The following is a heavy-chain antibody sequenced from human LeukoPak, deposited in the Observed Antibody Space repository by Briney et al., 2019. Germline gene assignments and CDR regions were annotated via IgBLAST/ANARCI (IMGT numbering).Heavy chain of an antibody. D-gene: IGHD6-25*01. Sequence: ASVKVSCKASGYTFNTYGISWVRQAPGQGLEWMGWISTFNANTNYEQKLQGRVTMTEDTSTDTAYMELSSLRSEDTAVYYCAAERLYGILDYWGQGTLVTVSS. V-gene: IGHV1-18*01. CDR1: GYTFNTYG. J-gene: IGHJ4*02. CDR3: AAERLYGILDY. CDR2: ISTFNANT.